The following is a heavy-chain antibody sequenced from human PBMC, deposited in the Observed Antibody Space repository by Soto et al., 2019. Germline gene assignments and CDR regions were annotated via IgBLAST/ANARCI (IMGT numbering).Heavy chain of an antibody. CDR3: VSVRPP. D-gene: IGHD6-6*01. Sequence: LSLIAVLVGGSIRRGVSSCRWIRQPPAKALEWLGYIYHSGTNYYTQSLTSRGTISLDRSKKQFSLKLSSVPAADTAVYLCVSVRPPWGQATLLSASS. J-gene: IGHJ5*02. CDR2: IYHSGTN. CDR1: GGSIRRGVSS. V-gene: IGHV4-30-2*01.